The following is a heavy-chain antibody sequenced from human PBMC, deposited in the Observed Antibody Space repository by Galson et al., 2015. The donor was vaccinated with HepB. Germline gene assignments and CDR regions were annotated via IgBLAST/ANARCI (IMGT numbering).Heavy chain of an antibody. V-gene: IGHV3-11*01. CDR2: ISSSGSTI. D-gene: IGHD4-17*01. Sequence: SLRLSCAASGFTFSDYYMSWIRQAPGKGLEWVSYISSSGSTIYYADSVKGRFTISRDNAKNSLYLQMNSLRAEDTAVYYCARSRDGIYGDYGPAYIYFDYWGQGTLVTVSS. CDR1: GFTFSDYY. CDR3: ARSRDGIYGDYGPAYIYFDY. J-gene: IGHJ4*02.